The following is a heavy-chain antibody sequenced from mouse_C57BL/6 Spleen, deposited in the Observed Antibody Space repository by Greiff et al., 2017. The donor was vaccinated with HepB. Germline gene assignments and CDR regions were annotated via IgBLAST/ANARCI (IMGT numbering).Heavy chain of an antibody. CDR3: ARDDLYYYGSSSYAMDY. D-gene: IGHD1-1*01. CDR1: GFTFSSYA. Sequence: EVMLVESGGGLVKPGGSLKLSCAASGFTFSSYAMSWVRQTPEKRLEWVATISDGGSYTYYPDNVKGRFTISRDNAKNNLYLQMSHLKSEDTAMYYCARDDLYYYGSSSYAMDYWGQGTSVTVSS. CDR2: ISDGGSYT. V-gene: IGHV5-4*01. J-gene: IGHJ4*01.